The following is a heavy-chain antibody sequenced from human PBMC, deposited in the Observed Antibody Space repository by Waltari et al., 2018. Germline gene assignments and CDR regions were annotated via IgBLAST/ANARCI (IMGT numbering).Heavy chain of an antibody. D-gene: IGHD2-15*01. CDR3: ARCGGGSCYQSGAFDI. Sequence: EVKLVESGGGLVKPGGPLRLSCAASGCTFSSYSMVWLRQAPGKGLEWVSSISSNSNYIYYADSVKGRFTISRDNTRNSLYLQMNSLRAEDTALYFCARCGGGSCYQSGAFDIWGQGTTVTVSS. CDR2: ISSNSNYI. J-gene: IGHJ3*02. V-gene: IGHV3-21*01. CDR1: GCTFSSYS.